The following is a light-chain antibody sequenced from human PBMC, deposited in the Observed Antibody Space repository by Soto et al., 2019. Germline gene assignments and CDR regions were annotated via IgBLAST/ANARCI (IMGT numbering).Light chain of an antibody. CDR1: QSVNSN. Sequence: ETVMTQSPATLSVSRWERATLSCRASQSVNSNLAWYQQKPGQAPRLLMFRTSSRATGFPARFSGRGSGTDSTLTISRLEPEDLAVYYCQQYGSSSTFGQGTKVDIK. J-gene: IGKJ1*01. V-gene: IGKV3-20*01. CDR2: RTS. CDR3: QQYGSSST.